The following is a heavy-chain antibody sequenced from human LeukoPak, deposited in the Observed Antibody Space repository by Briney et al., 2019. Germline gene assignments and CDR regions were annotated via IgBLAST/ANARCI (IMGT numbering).Heavy chain of an antibody. CDR3: ARDQEAFDY. J-gene: IGHJ4*02. V-gene: IGHV1-46*01. CDR1: GYSFTSNY. Sequence: ASVKVSCKASGYSFTSNYIHWVRQAPGQGLEWMGMIYPRDGSTSYAQKFQGRVTVTRDTSTSTVHMELSGLRSEDTAVYYCARDQEAFDYWGQGILVTVSS. CDR2: IYPRDGST.